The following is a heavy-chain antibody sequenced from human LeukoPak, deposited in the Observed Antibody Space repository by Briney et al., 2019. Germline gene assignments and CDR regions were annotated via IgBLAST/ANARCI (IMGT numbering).Heavy chain of an antibody. J-gene: IGHJ5*02. CDR2: IYYSGST. V-gene: IGHV4-59*01. CDR3: ASVITSRGWFDP. CDR1: GGSISSYY. Sequence: PSETLSLTCTVSGGSISSYYWSWIRQPPGKGLEWIGYIYYSGSTNYNPSLKSRVTISVDTSKNQFSLKLSSVTAADRAVYYCASVITSRGWFDPWGQGTLVTVSS. D-gene: IGHD3-10*01.